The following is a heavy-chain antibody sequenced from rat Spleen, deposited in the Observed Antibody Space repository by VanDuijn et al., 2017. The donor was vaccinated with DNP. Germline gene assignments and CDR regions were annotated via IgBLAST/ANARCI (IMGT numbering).Heavy chain of an antibody. CDR1: GFSLSSYG. CDR3: TRVGRTTDAMDA. V-gene: IGHV2-15*01. Sequence: QVQLKESGPGLVQPSQTLSLTCTVSGFSLSSYGVSWVRQPPGKGLEWIAGIWGGGSTDYNSALKSRLSISRDTSKSQVFLQMNSLQTEDTAIYFCTRVGRTTDAMDAWGQGTSVTVSS. D-gene: IGHD1-6*01. CDR2: IWGGGST. J-gene: IGHJ4*01.